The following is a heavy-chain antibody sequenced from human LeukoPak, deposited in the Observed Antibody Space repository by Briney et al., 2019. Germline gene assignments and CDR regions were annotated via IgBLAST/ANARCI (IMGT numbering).Heavy chain of an antibody. J-gene: IGHJ4*02. CDR3: ATGPQLLWFGEFSF. D-gene: IGHD3-10*01. CDR2: FDPEDGET. Sequence: ASVKVSCKVSGYTLTELSMHWVRQAPGKGLEWMGGFDPEDGETIYAQKFQGRVTMTEDTSTDTAYMELSSLRSEDTAVYYCATGPQLLWFGEFSFWGQGTLVTVSS. CDR1: GYTLTELS. V-gene: IGHV1-24*01.